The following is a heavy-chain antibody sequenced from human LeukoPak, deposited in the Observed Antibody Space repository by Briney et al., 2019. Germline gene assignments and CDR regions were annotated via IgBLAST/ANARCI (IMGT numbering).Heavy chain of an antibody. J-gene: IGHJ6*02. V-gene: IGHV1-8*01. CDR2: MNPNSGNT. CDR3: ARVSLAIFGVVSLYYYYGMDV. CDR1: GYTFTSYD. Sequence: ASVKVSCKASGYTFTSYDINWVRQATGQGLEWMGWMNPNSGNTGYAQKFQGRVTMTRNTSISTAYMELSSLRSEDTAVYYCARVSLAIFGVVSLYYYYGMDVWGQGTTVTVSS. D-gene: IGHD3-3*01.